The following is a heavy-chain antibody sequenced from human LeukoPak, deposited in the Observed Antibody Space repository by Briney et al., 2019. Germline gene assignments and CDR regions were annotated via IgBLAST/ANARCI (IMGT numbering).Heavy chain of an antibody. CDR3: ARDREGFGESYFDY. J-gene: IGHJ4*02. Sequence: GGSLRLSCAASGFTFSSYNMNWVRQAPGKGLEWVSFISTSSSYIYYADSVKGRFTISSDNAKNSLYLQMNSLRAEDTAMYYCARDREGFGESYFDYWGQGTLVTVSS. V-gene: IGHV3-21*01. CDR2: ISTSSSYI. CDR1: GFTFSSYN. D-gene: IGHD3-10*01.